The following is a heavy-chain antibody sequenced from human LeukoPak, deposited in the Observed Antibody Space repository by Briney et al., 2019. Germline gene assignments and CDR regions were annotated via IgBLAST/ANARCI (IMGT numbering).Heavy chain of an antibody. CDR1: DDSITMYY. Sequence: SETLSLTCTVSDDSITMYYWIWIRQPPGKGLEYIGYIYYSGSTNYNPPLKGRLTISVDTSKNQFSLKLSSVTAADTAVYYCARDRYRNLDYWGQGNLVNVSS. D-gene: IGHD4-11*01. J-gene: IGHJ4*02. CDR3: ARDRYRNLDY. V-gene: IGHV4-59*01. CDR2: IYYSGST.